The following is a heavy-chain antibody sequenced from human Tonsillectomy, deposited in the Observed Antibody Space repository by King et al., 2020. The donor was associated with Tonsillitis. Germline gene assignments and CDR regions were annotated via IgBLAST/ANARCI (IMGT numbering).Heavy chain of an antibody. CDR1: GYTFTSYG. V-gene: IGHV1-18*04. Sequence: QLVQSGAEVKKPGASVKVSCKASGYTFTSYGINWVRQAPGQGLEWMGWISAYNGNTNYAQQLQGRVTMTTDTSMTTAYMELRSLRSDDTAVYYCARVLDYYDSGGYYYFDYWGQGTLVTVSS. D-gene: IGHD3-22*01. CDR2: ISAYNGNT. CDR3: ARVLDYYDSGGYYYFDY. J-gene: IGHJ4*02.